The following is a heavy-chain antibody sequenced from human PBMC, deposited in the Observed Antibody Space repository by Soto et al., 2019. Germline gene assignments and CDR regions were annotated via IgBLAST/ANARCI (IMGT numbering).Heavy chain of an antibody. D-gene: IGHD3-3*01. CDR3: ARYDHDFWSGYYTGYLY. CDR1: GGSISSGGYY. Sequence: QVQLQESGPGLVKPSQTLSLTCTVSGGSISSGGYYWNWIRQHPGKGLEWIGYLYYSGSTYYNPSLKSRVTTTEDTTKNQFSLKLSSVAAADTAVYYCARYDHDFWSGYYTGYLYWGQGTMVTVSS. CDR2: LYYSGST. V-gene: IGHV4-31*03. J-gene: IGHJ4*02.